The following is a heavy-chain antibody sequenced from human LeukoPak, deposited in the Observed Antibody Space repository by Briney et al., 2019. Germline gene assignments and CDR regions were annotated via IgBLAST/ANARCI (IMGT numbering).Heavy chain of an antibody. Sequence: PGGSLRLSCEASGFTLSSSEMNWVRQAPGKGLEWVSYISGTYSTIYYADSVKGRFTISRDNAKNSVSLQMNSLRAEDTGVYYCARDRYTPGGYYSVGYYFGMDVWGQGTTVIVSS. J-gene: IGHJ6*02. V-gene: IGHV3-48*03. CDR3: ARDRYTPGGYYSVGYYFGMDV. CDR2: ISGTYSTI. D-gene: IGHD3-22*01. CDR1: GFTLSSSE.